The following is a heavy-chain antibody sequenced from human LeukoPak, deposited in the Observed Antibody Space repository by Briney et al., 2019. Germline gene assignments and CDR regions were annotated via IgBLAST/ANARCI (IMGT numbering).Heavy chain of an antibody. D-gene: IGHD3-10*01. CDR2: IKQDGSEK. V-gene: IGHV3-7*01. CDR3: ARDFKFEWFGELFWDTPFNY. Sequence: GGALRPSFAASGFTFSSYWMSWGRQAPGKGLEWVANIKQDGSEKYYVDSVKRRFTISRDNAKNSRYLQMNSLSAEDTAVYYCARDFKFEWFGELFWDTPFNYWGQGTLVTVSS. J-gene: IGHJ4*02. CDR1: GFTFSSYW.